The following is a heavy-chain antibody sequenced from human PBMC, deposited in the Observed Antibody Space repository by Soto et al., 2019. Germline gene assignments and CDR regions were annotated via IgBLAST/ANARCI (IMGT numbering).Heavy chain of an antibody. CDR2: INPNRGGT. Sequence: QVQLVQSGAEVKKPGASVKFSCKASGYTFTDYYVHWVRQAPGQGLEWMGWINPNRGGTNYAQKFQGRVTMTRDTSISTAYMELSSLKSDDTAVYYCARQNYNNYYGMDVWGQGTTVTVSS. D-gene: IGHD1-7*01. CDR1: GYTFTDYY. CDR3: ARQNYNNYYGMDV. J-gene: IGHJ6*02. V-gene: IGHV1-2*02.